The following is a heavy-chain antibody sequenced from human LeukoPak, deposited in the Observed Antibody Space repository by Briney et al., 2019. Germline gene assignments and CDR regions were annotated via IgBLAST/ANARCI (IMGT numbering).Heavy chain of an antibody. CDR3: ARLSRGIVVDGDY. V-gene: IGHV4-59*08. D-gene: IGHD2-2*01. Sequence: SETLSLTCTVSGGSISSYYWSWIRQPSGKGLEWIGYIYYSGSTNYNPSLKSRVTISVDTSKNQFSLKLSSVTAADTAVYYCARLSRGIVVDGDYWGQGTLVTVSS. J-gene: IGHJ4*02. CDR2: IYYSGST. CDR1: GGSISSYY.